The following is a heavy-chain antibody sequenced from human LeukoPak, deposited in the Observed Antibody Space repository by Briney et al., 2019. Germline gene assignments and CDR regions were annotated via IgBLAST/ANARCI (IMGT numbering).Heavy chain of an antibody. D-gene: IGHD2-21*01. CDR3: AKEGLLSAYFDY. CDR2: ISWDGGST. V-gene: IGHV3-43*01. Sequence: GGSLRLSCAASGFTFDDYTMHWVRQAPGKGLEWVSLISWDGGSTYYADSVKGRFTISRDNSKNSLYLQMNSLRTEDTALYYCAKEGLLSAYFDYWGQGTLITVSS. J-gene: IGHJ4*02. CDR1: GFTFDDYT.